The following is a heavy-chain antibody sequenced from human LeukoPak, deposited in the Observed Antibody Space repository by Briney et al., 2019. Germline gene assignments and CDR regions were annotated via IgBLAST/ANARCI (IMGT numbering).Heavy chain of an antibody. J-gene: IGHJ4*02. CDR2: VNADGGNT. CDR1: GFTFSIHA. Sequence: PGGSLRLSCAGSGFTFSIHAMSWVRQAPGKGLEWVSTVNADGGNTYYADSVKGRFTISRDNSKSTLILQMNSLRVEDTALYYCTKRVKYGGTWDHFADWGQGTLVTVSS. D-gene: IGHD1-26*01. CDR3: TKRVKYGGTWDHFAD. V-gene: IGHV3-23*01.